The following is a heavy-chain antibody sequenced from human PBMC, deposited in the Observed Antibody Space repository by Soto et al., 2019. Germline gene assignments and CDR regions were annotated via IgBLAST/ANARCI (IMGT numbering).Heavy chain of an antibody. CDR3: ARDSITGTTRWFDP. CDR1: GGSISSYY. CDR2: IYYSGST. D-gene: IGHD1-7*01. Sequence: SETLSLTCTVSGGSISSYYWSWIRQPPGKGLEWIGYIYYSGSTNYNPSLKSRVTISVDTSKNQFSLKLSSVTAADTAVYYCARDSITGTTRWFDPWGQGTLVTVSS. J-gene: IGHJ5*02. V-gene: IGHV4-59*01.